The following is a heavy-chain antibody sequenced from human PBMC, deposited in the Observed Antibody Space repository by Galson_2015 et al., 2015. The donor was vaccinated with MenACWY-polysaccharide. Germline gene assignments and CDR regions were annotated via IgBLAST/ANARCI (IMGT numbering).Heavy chain of an antibody. V-gene: IGHV3-23*01. CDR1: GFTFSSYA. J-gene: IGHJ4*02. Sequence: SLRLSCAASGFTFSSYAMSWVRQAPGKGLQWVALISGNSGTTKYAASLKGRFTTSRDNSKNTLYLQMNSLRAEDTAVYYCAKHLLAVYGDPFDYWGQGTLVTVSS. D-gene: IGHD4-17*01. CDR2: ISGNSGTT. CDR3: AKHLLAVYGDPFDY.